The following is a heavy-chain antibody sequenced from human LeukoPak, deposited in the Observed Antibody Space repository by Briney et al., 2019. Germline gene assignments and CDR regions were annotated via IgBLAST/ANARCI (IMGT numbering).Heavy chain of an antibody. J-gene: IGHJ1*01. Sequence: GGSLRLSCAASGFTFSDYFMSWVRQAPDKGLEWVSYIGPSSDNINYADSVKGRFTVSRDNAKNSLYLQMSSLRAEDTAVYYCARVNPTNSGFYTYWGQGTLVTVSS. CDR3: ARVNPTNSGFYTY. D-gene: IGHD3-22*01. V-gene: IGHV3-11*06. CDR2: IGPSSDNI. CDR1: GFTFSDYF.